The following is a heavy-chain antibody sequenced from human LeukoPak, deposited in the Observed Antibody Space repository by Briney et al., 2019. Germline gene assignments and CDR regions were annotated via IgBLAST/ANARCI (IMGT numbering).Heavy chain of an antibody. V-gene: IGHV3-23*01. CDR2: ISSSGGST. D-gene: IGHD6-13*01. Sequence: GGSLRFFCAASGFTFSSYAMSWVRQGPGLGLKWVSAISSSGGSTYYADSVKGRFTISRDNSKNTLYLQMNSLRAEDTAVYYCAKKQQTRRNADAFDIWGQGTMVTVSS. J-gene: IGHJ3*02. CDR3: AKKQQTRRNADAFDI. CDR1: GFTFSSYA.